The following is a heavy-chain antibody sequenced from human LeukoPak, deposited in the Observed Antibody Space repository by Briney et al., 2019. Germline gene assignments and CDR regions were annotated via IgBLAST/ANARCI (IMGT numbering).Heavy chain of an antibody. CDR1: GGSIRSTSYY. Sequence: SETLSLTCIVSGGSIRSTSYYWGWIRQPPGKGLEWIGSIYYSGSTYYNPSLKSRVTISVDTSKNQFSLKLSSVTAADTAVYYCARDKLSSGWSYFDYWGQGTLVTVSS. CDR2: IYYSGST. V-gene: IGHV4-39*07. J-gene: IGHJ4*02. D-gene: IGHD6-19*01. CDR3: ARDKLSSGWSYFDY.